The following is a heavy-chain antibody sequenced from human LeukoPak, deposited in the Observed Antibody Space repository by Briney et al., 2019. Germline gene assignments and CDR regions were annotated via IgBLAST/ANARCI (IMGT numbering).Heavy chain of an antibody. CDR3: ARPSQYGSGTDSYFDS. J-gene: IGHJ4*02. D-gene: IGHD3-10*01. Sequence: GGSLRLCCAASGFMFSGSPMHWVRQASGKGLEWVGHIRSKANNYATIYAASVKGRFTIYRDESKNTAYLQMNSLKTEDTAVYYCARPSQYGSGTDSYFDSWGQGTLVTVSS. CDR2: IRSKANNYAT. V-gene: IGHV3-73*01. CDR1: GFMFSGSP.